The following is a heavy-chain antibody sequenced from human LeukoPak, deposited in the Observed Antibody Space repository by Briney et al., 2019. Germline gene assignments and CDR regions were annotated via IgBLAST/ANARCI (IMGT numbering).Heavy chain of an antibody. V-gene: IGHV3-48*03. D-gene: IGHD3-10*01. CDR3: ARAYYYGSGSL. CDR1: GFTFSSYE. CDR2: ISSSGSTI. J-gene: IGHJ4*02. Sequence: GGSLRLSCAASGFTFSSYEMNWVRQAPGKGLEWVSYISSSGSTIYYADSVKGRFTISRDNAKNSLYLQMNSLRAEDTAVYYCARAYYYGSGSLWGQGTLVTVP.